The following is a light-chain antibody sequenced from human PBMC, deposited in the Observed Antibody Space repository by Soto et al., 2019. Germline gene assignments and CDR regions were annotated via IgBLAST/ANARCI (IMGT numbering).Light chain of an antibody. CDR2: KAS. J-gene: IGKJ1*01. CDR1: QTISSW. V-gene: IGKV1-5*03. Sequence: DIQMTQSPSTLSGSVGDIVTITCRASQTISSWLAWYQQKPGKAPTLLIYKASTLKSGVPSRFSGSGYGTEFTLTISSLQPDDFATYYCQPYNSYSEAFGQGTKV. CDR3: QPYNSYSEA.